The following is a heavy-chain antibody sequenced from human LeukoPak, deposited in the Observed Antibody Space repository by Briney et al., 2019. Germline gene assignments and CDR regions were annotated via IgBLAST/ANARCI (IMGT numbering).Heavy chain of an antibody. Sequence: GTSVKVSCKASGFTFSSSAMQWVRQARGQRLEWIGWIVVGSGNTNYAQKFQERVTITRDMSTSTAYMELSSLRSEDTAVYYCAAVPYYSSGWYWAFDIWGQGTMVTVSS. D-gene: IGHD6-19*01. CDR2: IVVGSGNT. J-gene: IGHJ3*02. V-gene: IGHV1-58*02. CDR1: GFTFSSSA. CDR3: AAVPYYSSGWYWAFDI.